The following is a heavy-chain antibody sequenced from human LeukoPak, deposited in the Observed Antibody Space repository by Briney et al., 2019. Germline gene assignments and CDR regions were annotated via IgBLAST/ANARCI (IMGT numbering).Heavy chain of an antibody. CDR2: ISAYHGNT. J-gene: IGHJ5*02. CDR1: GYTFNSHG. CDR3: ARDQYYDSKGWFDP. D-gene: IGHD3-22*01. V-gene: IGHV1-18*01. Sequence: ASVKVSCKGSGYTFNSHGITWVRQAPGQGLEWMGWISAYHGNTNYAQKLQGRVTLTTDTSTSTAYMELRSLRSDDTAVYYCARDQYYDSKGWFDPWVQGTLVTVSS.